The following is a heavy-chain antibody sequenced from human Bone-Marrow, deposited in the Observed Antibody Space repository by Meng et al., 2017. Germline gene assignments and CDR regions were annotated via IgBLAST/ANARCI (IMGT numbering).Heavy chain of an antibody. J-gene: IGHJ3*02. CDR1: GGSISSHD. CDR3: ARELEYCGGDCYWGAFDI. Sequence: SETLSLTCTVSGGSISSHDWSWIRQPPGKGLEWIGYMYYRGSTNYNPSLRSRVTMSVDTSKNQFSLKLNSVTAADTAAYYCARELEYCGGDCYWGAFDIWGQGTMVTVSS. V-gene: IGHV4-59*11. CDR2: MYYRGST. D-gene: IGHD2-21*02.